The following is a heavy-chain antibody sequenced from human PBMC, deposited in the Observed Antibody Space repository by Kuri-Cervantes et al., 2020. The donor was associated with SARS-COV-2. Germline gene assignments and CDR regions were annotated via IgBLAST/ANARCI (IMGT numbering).Heavy chain of an antibody. Sequence: GGSLRLSCKGSGYSFTSYWIGWVRQVPGKGLEWMGIIYPGDSDTRYSPSFQGQVTISADKSISTAYLQWSSLKASDTAMYYCARLRGDMGAILPLDYFDYWGQGTLVTVSS. CDR3: ARLRGDMGAILPLDYFDY. CDR1: GYSFTSYW. D-gene: IGHD3-10*01. CDR2: IYPGDSDT. V-gene: IGHV5-51*01. J-gene: IGHJ4*02.